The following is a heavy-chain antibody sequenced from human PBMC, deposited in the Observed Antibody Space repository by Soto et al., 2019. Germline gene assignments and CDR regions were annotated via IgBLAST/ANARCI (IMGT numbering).Heavy chain of an antibody. J-gene: IGHJ4*02. CDR2: ISGSGGST. Sequence: GGSLRLSCAASGFTFSSYAMSWVRQAPGKGLEWVSAISGSGGSTYYADSVKGRFTISRDNSKNTLYLQMNSLRAEATAVYYCASLSIAVAGRVEDYWGQGTLVTVSS. CDR1: GFTFSSYA. CDR3: ASLSIAVAGRVEDY. V-gene: IGHV3-23*01. D-gene: IGHD6-19*01.